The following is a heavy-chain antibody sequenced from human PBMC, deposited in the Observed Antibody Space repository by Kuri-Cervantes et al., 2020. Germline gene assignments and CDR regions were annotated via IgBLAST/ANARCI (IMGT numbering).Heavy chain of an antibody. Sequence: GGSMRPSCAASRFTFSSYAMHWVRQAPGKGLEWVAVISYDGSNKYYADSVKVRFTISRDNSKNTLYLQRNSLRAEDTAVYYCAKDGGIVVAKYDFDYWGQGTLVTVSS. CDR3: AKDGGIVVAKYDFDY. J-gene: IGHJ4*01. V-gene: IGHV3-30-3*01. D-gene: IGHD3-22*01. CDR1: RFTFSSYA. CDR2: ISYDGSNK.